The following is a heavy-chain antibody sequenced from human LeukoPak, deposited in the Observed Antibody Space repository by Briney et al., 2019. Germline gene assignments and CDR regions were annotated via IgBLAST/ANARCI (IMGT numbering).Heavy chain of an antibody. CDR1: GGSISSYY. J-gene: IGHJ4*02. D-gene: IGHD3-22*01. CDR2: IYTSGST. CDR3: AREYDSSGSFDY. Sequence: RASETLSLTCTVSGGSISSYYWSWLRQPAGKGLEWIGRIYTSGSTNYNPSLKSRVTMSVDTSKNQFSLKLSSVTAADTAVYYCAREYDSSGSFDYWGQGTLVTVSS. V-gene: IGHV4-4*07.